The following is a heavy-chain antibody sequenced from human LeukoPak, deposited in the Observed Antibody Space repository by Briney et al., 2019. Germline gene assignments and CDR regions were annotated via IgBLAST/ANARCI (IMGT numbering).Heavy chain of an antibody. J-gene: IGHJ4*02. CDR1: GFTVSGKY. Sequence: SGGPLRLSCAASGFTVSGKYMSWVRQAPGKGLEWVSVIYSGGSTYYADSVKGRFTISRDNSKNTLYLQMNSLRAEDTAVYYCARESGYYDSGGYFDYWGQGTLVTVSS. D-gene: IGHD3-22*01. CDR2: IYSGGST. CDR3: ARESGYYDSGGYFDY. V-gene: IGHV3-53*01.